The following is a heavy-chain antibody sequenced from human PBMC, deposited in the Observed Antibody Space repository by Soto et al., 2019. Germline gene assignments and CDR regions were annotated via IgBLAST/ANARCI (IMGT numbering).Heavy chain of an antibody. CDR3: ARDLLLKGIVVVVAATFDY. CDR2: ISAYNGNT. D-gene: IGHD2-15*01. CDR1: GYTFTSYG. V-gene: IGHV1-18*01. J-gene: IGHJ4*02. Sequence: QVQLVQSGAEVKKPRASVKVSCKASGYTFTSYGISWVRQAPGQGLEWMGWISAYNGNTNYAQKLQGRVTMTTDTSTSTAYMELRSLRSDDTAVYYCARDLLLKGIVVVVAATFDYWGQGTLVTVSS.